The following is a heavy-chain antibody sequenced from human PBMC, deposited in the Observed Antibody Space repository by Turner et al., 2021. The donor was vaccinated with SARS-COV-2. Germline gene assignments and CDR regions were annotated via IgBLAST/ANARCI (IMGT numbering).Heavy chain of an antibody. CDR3: ARHDSRITNIIVVPRNWFDP. V-gene: IGHV4-39*01. CDR1: GASIGSSRNY. Sequence: QLQLQESGPGLVKASETLSLTCTVSGASIGSSRNYWGWIRQPPGKGLEWIGSINYSGRTYYKSSLKSRVTISVDTSKNQISLKLSTVTAADTAKYYCARHDSRITNIIVVPRNWFDPWGQGTPVTVSS. D-gene: IGHD3-22*01. CDR2: INYSGRT. J-gene: IGHJ5*02.